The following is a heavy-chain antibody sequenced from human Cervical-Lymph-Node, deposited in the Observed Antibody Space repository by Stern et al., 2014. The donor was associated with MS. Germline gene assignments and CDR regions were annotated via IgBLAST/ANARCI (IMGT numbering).Heavy chain of an antibody. CDR1: GFTFSDYY. CDR2: ISNSGKTI. CDR3: ARDRSWYNGNDPLDY. V-gene: IGHV3-11*01. J-gene: IGHJ4*02. Sequence: VQLVGSGGGLVKPGGSLRLSCAGSGFTFSDYYMSWVRQAPGKGLEWVSYISNSGKTIDYADSLKGRFTISRDNVKKALYLQMTSLRAEDTGVYYCARDRSWYNGNDPLDYWGQGTLVTVSS. D-gene: IGHD3-10*01.